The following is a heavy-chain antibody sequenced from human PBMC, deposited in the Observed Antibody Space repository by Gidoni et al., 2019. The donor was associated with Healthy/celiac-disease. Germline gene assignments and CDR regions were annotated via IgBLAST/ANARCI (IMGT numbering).Heavy chain of an antibody. V-gene: IGHV4-4*02. Sequence: HVQLQESGPGLVKPSGTLSLTCAVSGGSISSSNWWSWVRQPPGKGLEWIGEIYHSGSTNYNPSLKSRVTISVDKSKNQFSLKLSSVTAADTAVYYCASLTWADYGSGRGWFDPWGQGTLVTVSS. CDR3: ASLTWADYGSGRGWFDP. D-gene: IGHD3-10*01. J-gene: IGHJ5*02. CDR2: IYHSGST. CDR1: GGSISSSNW.